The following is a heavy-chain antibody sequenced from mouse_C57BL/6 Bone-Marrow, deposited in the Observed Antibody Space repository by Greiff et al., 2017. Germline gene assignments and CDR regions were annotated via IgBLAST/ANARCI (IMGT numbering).Heavy chain of an antibody. V-gene: IGHV5-17*01. CDR1: GFTFSDYG. J-gene: IGHJ2*01. CDR3: ARRTGTLYYFDY. CDR2: ISSGSSPI. Sequence: VKLQQSGGGLVKPGGSLKLSCAASGFTFSDYGMHWVRQAPEKGLEWVAYISSGSSPIYYAATVKGRFTISRDTAKNTLFLQMTRLRSEDTAMYYCARRTGTLYYFDYWGQGTTLTVSS. D-gene: IGHD4-1*01.